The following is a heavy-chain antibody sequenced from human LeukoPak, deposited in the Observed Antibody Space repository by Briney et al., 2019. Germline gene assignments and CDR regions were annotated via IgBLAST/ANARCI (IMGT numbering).Heavy chain of an antibody. J-gene: IGHJ5*01. D-gene: IGHD5-12*01. V-gene: IGHV4-34*01. CDR3: VRHDGRGGATMGAFDS. CDR2: INHSGST. Sequence: SETLSLTCAVYGGSFSGYYWSWIRQPPGKGLEWIGEINHSGSTNYNPSLKSRVTISVDTSDQFTLQVNSVTAADTAVYYCVRHDGRGGATMGAFDSWGQGSLVTVSS. CDR1: GGSFSGYY.